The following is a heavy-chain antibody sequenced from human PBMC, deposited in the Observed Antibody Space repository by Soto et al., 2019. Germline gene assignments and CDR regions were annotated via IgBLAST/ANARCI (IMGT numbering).Heavy chain of an antibody. V-gene: IGHV4-59*01. CDR2: IYYSGST. CDR1: GGSISSYY. CDR3: ARSRYSSSATFDY. J-gene: IGHJ4*02. Sequence: SATLSITCTVSGGSISSYYWSWIRQPPGKGLEWIGYIYYSGSTNYNPSLKSRVTISVDTSKNQFSLKLSSVTAADTAVYYCARSRYSSSATFDYWGQGTLVTVSS. D-gene: IGHD6-6*01.